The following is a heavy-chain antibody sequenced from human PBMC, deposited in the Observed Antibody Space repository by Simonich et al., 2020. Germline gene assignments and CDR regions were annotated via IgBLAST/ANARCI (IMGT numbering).Heavy chain of an antibody. CDR1: GYTFTSYG. D-gene: IGHD2-15*01. CDR2: NRASNGNN. CDR3: ARASRGTWWYYYFDY. J-gene: IGHJ4*02. Sequence: QVQLVQSGAEVKKPGASVKVSCKASGYTFTSYGISWVRQAPGQVLEWMGWNRASNGNNKYAKNVQGRVTMTTDTSTSTAYMELRSLRSDDTAVYYCARASRGTWWYYYFDYWGQGTLVTVSS. V-gene: IGHV1-18*01.